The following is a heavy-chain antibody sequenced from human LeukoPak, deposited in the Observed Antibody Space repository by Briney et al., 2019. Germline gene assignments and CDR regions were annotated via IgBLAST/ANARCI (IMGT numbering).Heavy chain of an antibody. D-gene: IGHD2-15*01. V-gene: IGHV3-23*01. CDR1: GFTFSSYA. CDR3: AKALREYYCSGGSCYDGFDY. CDR2: ISGSGGST. J-gene: IGHJ4*02. Sequence: PGGSLRLSCAASGFTFSSYAMSRVRQAPGKGLEWVSAISGSGGSTYYADSVKGRFTISRDNSKNTLYLQMNSLRAEDTAVYYCAKALREYYCSGGSCYDGFDYWGQGTLVTVSS.